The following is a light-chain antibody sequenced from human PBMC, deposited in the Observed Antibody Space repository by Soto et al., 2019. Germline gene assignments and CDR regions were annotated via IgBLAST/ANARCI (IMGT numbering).Light chain of an antibody. CDR2: AAS. J-gene: IGKJ5*01. CDR3: QQLNSFPP. V-gene: IGKV1-9*01. CDR1: QAISTF. Sequence: DVQLTQSPSFLSASVGDRVTITCRASQAISTFLAWYQQGPGRAPKLLIYAASTLQRGVPSRFSGSGSGTEFTLTISSLQPEDCATYYCQQLNSFPPFGQGTRLEMK.